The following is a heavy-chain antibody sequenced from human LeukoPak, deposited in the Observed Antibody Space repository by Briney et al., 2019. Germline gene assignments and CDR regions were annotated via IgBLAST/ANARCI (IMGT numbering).Heavy chain of an antibody. Sequence: GGSLRLSCAASGFTFSSYEMNWVRQAAGKGLEWVSYISRSGSTMYYADSVKGRFTISRDNAKNSLYLQMNSLRAEDTAVYYCAREWTLTYWGQGTLVTVSS. CDR3: AREWTLTY. D-gene: IGHD3/OR15-3a*01. CDR2: ISRSGSTM. CDR1: GFTFSSYE. V-gene: IGHV3-48*03. J-gene: IGHJ4*02.